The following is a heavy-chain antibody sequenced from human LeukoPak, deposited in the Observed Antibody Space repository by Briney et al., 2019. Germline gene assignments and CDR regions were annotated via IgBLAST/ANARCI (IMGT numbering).Heavy chain of an antibody. CDR3: ALGNCPTTSCYPGVAFDI. CDR2: FYASGST. Sequence: SETLSLTCTVSGYSISSGYFWSWIRQPAGKGLEWIGRFYASGSTNYNPSLQSRVTISVDTSKNQFSLKLTSVAAADTAVYYCALGNCPTTSCYPGVAFDIWGQGTMVTVSS. D-gene: IGHD2-2*01. CDR1: GYSISSGYF. V-gene: IGHV4-61*02. J-gene: IGHJ3*02.